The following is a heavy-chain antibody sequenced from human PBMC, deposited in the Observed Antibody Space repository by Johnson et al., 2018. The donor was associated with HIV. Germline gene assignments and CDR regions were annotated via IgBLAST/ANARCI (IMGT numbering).Heavy chain of an antibody. D-gene: IGHD6-13*01. CDR2: VSATGDST. J-gene: IGHJ3*02. Sequence: MQLVESGGGLVQPGGSLRLSCAASGFTFRSYAMGWVRQAPGEGLEWVSVVSATGDSTYYADSVKGRFTISRDNSKNTLYVQMNSLRAEDTAIYHCARATSASGTDNDAFDIWGQGTMVTVSS. V-gene: IGHV3-23*04. CDR3: ARATSASGTDNDAFDI. CDR1: GFTFRSYA.